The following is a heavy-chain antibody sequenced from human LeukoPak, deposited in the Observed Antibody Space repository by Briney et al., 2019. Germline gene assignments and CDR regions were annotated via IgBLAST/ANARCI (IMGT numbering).Heavy chain of an antibody. J-gene: IGHJ4*02. V-gene: IGHV3-30*02. CDR3: AKDRAAAVYCFDY. CDR2: IRYDGSNK. Sequence: GGSLRLSCAASGFTFSSYGMHWVRQAPGKGLEWVAFIRYDGSNKYYADSVKGRFTISRDNSKNTLYLQMNSLRAEDTAVYYCAKDRAAAVYCFDYWGQGTLVTVSS. CDR1: GFTFSSYG. D-gene: IGHD6-13*01.